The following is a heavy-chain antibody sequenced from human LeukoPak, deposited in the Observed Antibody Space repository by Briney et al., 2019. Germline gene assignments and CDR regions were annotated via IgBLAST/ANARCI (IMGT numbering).Heavy chain of an antibody. CDR3: AKDAQRGFDYSNSLES. CDR1: GFTFSHYG. CDR2: IWSDATNM. Sequence: GRSLRLSCTPSGFTFSHYGMHWVGQAPGKGLEWVAVIWSDATNMYYGDSVKGRFTISRDNSKNTIYLQMNSLRVEDTAVYYCAKDAQRGFDYSNSLESWGQGTLVTVSS. D-gene: IGHD4-11*01. J-gene: IGHJ5*01. V-gene: IGHV3-33*06.